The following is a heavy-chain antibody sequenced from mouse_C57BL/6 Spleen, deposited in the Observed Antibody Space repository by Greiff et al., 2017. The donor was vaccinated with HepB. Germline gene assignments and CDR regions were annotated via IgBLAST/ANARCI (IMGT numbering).Heavy chain of an antibody. D-gene: IGHD1-1*01. CDR3: ARQISSYWYFDV. J-gene: IGHJ1*03. CDR2: INPNNGGT. Sequence: VQLQQSGPELVKPGASVKISCKASGYTFTDYYMNWVKQSHGKSLEWIGDINPNNGGTSYNQKFKGKATLTVDKSSSTAYMELRSLTSEDSAVYYCARQISSYWYFDVWGTGTTVTVSS. CDR1: GYTFTDYY. V-gene: IGHV1-26*01.